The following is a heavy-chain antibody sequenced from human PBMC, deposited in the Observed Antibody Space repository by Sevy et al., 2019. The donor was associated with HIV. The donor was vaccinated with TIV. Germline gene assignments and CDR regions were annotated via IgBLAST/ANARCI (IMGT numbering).Heavy chain of an antibody. CDR3: TTEKSRWLQFTFDY. D-gene: IGHD5-12*01. V-gene: IGHV3-15*01. J-gene: IGHJ4*02. CDR1: GFTFSNAW. Sequence: GGSLRLSCAASGFTFSNAWMSWVRQAPGKGLEWVGRIKSKTDGGTTDYAAPVKGRFTISRDDSKNTLYLQMNSLKTEDTAVYYCTTEKSRWLQFTFDYWGQGTLVTVSP. CDR2: IKSKTDGGTT.